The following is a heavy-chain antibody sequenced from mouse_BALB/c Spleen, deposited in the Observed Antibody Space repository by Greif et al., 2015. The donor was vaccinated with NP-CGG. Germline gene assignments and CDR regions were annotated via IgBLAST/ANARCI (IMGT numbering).Heavy chain of an antibody. CDR2: IDPSDSYT. Sequence: VQLQQSGAELVKPGASVKLSCKASGYTFTSYWMHWVKQRPGQGLEWIGEIDPSDSYTNYNQKFKGKATLTVDKSPSTAYMQLSSLTSEDSAVYYCARRTMENGYYVRAMDYWGQGTSVTVSS. D-gene: IGHD2-3*01. V-gene: IGHV1-69*02. CDR3: ARRTMENGYYVRAMDY. J-gene: IGHJ4*01. CDR1: GYTFTSYW.